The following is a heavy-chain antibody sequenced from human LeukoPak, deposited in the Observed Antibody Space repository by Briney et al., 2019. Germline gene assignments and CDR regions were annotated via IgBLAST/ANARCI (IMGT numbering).Heavy chain of an antibody. V-gene: IGHV4-34*01. J-gene: IGHJ4*02. Sequence: SETLSLTCAVYGGSFSGYYWSWVRQPPGKGLEWIGEINHSGSTKYSPSLESRLTISVDTSKNQVSLKLTSVTAADTAVYYRAIHPSNSWYYFDYWDQGSLVTVSS. CDR1: GGSFSGYY. CDR3: AIHPSNSWYYFDY. D-gene: IGHD2/OR15-2a*01. CDR2: INHSGST.